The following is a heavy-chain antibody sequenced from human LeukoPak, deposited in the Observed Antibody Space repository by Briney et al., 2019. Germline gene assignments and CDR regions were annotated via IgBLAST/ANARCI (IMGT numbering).Heavy chain of an antibody. V-gene: IGHV3-66*01. D-gene: IGHD7-27*01. CDR1: GFTFDDYD. CDR2: IYSGGST. CDR3: ARGPTGGFAGY. J-gene: IGHJ4*02. Sequence: PGGSLRLSCAASGFTFDDYDMSWVRQAPGKGLEWVSVIYSGGSTNYADSVRGRFTISRDISKNTVYFQMNSLRAEDTAVYYCARGPTGGFAGYWGQGTLVTVSS.